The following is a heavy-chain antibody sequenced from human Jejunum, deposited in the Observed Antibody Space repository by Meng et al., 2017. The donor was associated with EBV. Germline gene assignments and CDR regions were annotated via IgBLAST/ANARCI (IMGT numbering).Heavy chain of an antibody. Sequence: QGQLVPSGAEVKKPGASVNVSCKASAYTFAGYYMHWVRQAPGQGLEWMGRINPNSGGANYAQKFQGRVTMTRDTSISTAYMELSRLRSDDTAVYYCAREGLVGDLRYFDLWGRGTLVTVSS. V-gene: IGHV1-2*06. D-gene: IGHD3-16*01. CDR3: AREGLVGDLRYFDL. J-gene: IGHJ2*01. CDR2: INPNSGGA. CDR1: AYTFAGYY.